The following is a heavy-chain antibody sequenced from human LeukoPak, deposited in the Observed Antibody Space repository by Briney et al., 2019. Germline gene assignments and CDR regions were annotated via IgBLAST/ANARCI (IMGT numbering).Heavy chain of an antibody. V-gene: IGHV3-33*01. D-gene: IGHD4-17*01. J-gene: IGHJ4*02. CDR3: ARVVDYGDYFDY. CDR2: MWYDGSNK. CDR1: GFTFSSYG. Sequence: GGSLRLSCAASGFTFSSYGMHWVRQAPSKGLEWVAVMWYDGSNKYYADSVKGRFTISRDNSKNTLYLQMNSLRAEDTAVYYCARVVDYGDYFDYWGQGTLVTVSS.